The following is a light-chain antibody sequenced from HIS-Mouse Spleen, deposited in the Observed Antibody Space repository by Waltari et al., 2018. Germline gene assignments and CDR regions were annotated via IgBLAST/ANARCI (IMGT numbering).Light chain of an antibody. V-gene: IGLV2-11*01. CDR1: RSVVGGYNY. CDR3: CSYAGSYTYV. Sequence: QSALTQPRSVSGSPGQSVTISCTGTRSVVGGYNYVPWYQQHPGKAPKLMIYDVSKRPSGVPDRFSGSKSGNTASLTISGLQAEDEADYYCCSYAGSYTYVFGTGTKVTVL. J-gene: IGLJ1*01. CDR2: DVS.